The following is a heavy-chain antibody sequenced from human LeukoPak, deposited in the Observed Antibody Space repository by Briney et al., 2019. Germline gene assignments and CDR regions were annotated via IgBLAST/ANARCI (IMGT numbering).Heavy chain of an antibody. D-gene: IGHD3-3*01. J-gene: IGHJ4*02. Sequence: GGSLRLSCAASGFTFNSYAMSWVRQAPGKGLEWVSAVSGSGGSTYYADSVKGRFTISRDNSKNTLYLQMNSLRVEDTAVYYCARGSSYYDFWSGYENYYFDYWGQGTLVTVSS. CDR3: ARGSSYYDFWSGYENYYFDY. V-gene: IGHV3-23*01. CDR1: GFTFNSYA. CDR2: VSGSGGST.